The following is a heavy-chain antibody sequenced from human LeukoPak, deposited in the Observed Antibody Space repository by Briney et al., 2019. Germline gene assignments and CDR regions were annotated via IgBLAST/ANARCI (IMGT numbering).Heavy chain of an antibody. CDR3: ARGVPEYYDFWSGYFYYFDY. V-gene: IGHV4-59*01. J-gene: IGHJ4*02. D-gene: IGHD3-3*01. CDR2: IYYSVST. CDR1: GGSISSYY. Sequence: PSETLSLTCTLSGGSISSYYWSWVRQPPGKGREWIGYIYYSVSTNYNPSLKSRVTISVDTSKNQFSLKLTSVTAADTAVYYCARGVPEYYDFWSGYFYYFDYWGQGTLVTVSS.